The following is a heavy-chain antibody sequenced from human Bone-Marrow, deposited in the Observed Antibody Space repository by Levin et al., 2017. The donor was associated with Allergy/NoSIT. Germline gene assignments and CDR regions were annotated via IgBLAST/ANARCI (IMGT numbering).Heavy chain of an antibody. Sequence: QTGGSLRLSCAASGFFFSSYWMSWVRQAPGKGLEWVANINHGVSEKYYVDSVRGRFTISRDDAKNSVYLQMNSLRAEDTAVYYCARERDGRFFDYWGQGILVTVSS. D-gene: IGHD1-26*01. V-gene: IGHV3-7*01. CDR3: ARERDGRFFDY. CDR2: INHGVSEK. J-gene: IGHJ4*02. CDR1: GFFFSSYW.